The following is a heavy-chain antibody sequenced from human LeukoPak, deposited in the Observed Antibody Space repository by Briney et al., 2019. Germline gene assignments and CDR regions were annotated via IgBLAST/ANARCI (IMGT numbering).Heavy chain of an antibody. D-gene: IGHD2/OR15-2a*01. CDR3: ARRLYIVRGAFDI. J-gene: IGHJ3*02. Sequence: GGSLRLSCAASGFTFSSYNMNWVRQAPGQGPEWVSSITSGSSYIYYADSVKGRFTISRDNSKNTVHLQMNNLRAEDTAMYFCARRLYIVRGAFDIWGQGTMVTVSS. CDR1: GFTFSSYN. V-gene: IGHV3-21*04. CDR2: ITSGSSYI.